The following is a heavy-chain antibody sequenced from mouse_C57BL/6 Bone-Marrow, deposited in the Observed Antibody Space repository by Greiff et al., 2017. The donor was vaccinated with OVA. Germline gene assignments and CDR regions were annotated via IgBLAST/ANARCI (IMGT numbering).Heavy chain of an antibody. V-gene: IGHV5-2*03. D-gene: IGHD4-1*01. J-gene: IGHJ3*01. Sequence: EVKLVESGGGLVQPGESLKLSCESNEYEFPSHDMSWVRQTPEKRLELVAAINSDGGSTYYPDTMEGRFIIARDNTKKTLYLQMSRLRSEDTALYDCAGGNPWAWFAYWGQGTLVTVSA. CDR3: AGGNPWAWFAY. CDR1: EYEFPSHD. CDR2: INSDGGST.